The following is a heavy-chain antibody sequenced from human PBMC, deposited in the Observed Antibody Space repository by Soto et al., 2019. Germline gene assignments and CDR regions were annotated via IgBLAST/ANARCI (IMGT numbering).Heavy chain of an antibody. D-gene: IGHD3-10*01. J-gene: IGHJ3*01. CDR2: MNPNSGNT. V-gene: IGHV1-8*01. Sequence: ASVKVSCKASGYTFTSYDINWVRQATGQGLEWMGWMNPNSGNTGYAQKFQGRVTMTRNTSISTAYMELSSLRSEDTAVYYCVSAHYGSGSYYNPAQLRPHAFDLWGQGTMVTVSS. CDR1: GYTFTSYD. CDR3: VSAHYGSGSYYNPAQLRPHAFDL.